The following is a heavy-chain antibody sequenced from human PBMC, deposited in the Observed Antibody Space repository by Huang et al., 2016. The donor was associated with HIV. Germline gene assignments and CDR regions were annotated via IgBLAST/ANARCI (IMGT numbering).Heavy chain of an antibody. CDR1: GFTFSDYY. V-gene: IGHV3-11*01. Sequence: QAQLVESGGGLVKPGGSLRLSCAASGFTFSDYYMSWIRQAQGRGLEWIVYIRSSGDAVYYADSVKGRFTISRDNANQSRYIQLSSLRPEDTAMFYCAKGGGAYCGADCYELDSWGQGILVIVSS. D-gene: IGHD2-21*02. J-gene: IGHJ4*02. CDR3: AKGGGAYCGADCYELDS. CDR2: IRSSGDAV.